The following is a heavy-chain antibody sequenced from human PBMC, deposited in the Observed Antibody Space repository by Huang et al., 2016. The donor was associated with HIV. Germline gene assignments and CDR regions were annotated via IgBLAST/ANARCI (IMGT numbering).Heavy chain of an antibody. CDR1: GYTFNGYW. Sequence: EVQLVQSGAVVKKPGESLKISCKGSGYTFNGYWIGWVRQMPGKGLEWMGSIYPGDSETTDSPSFQGQVTISADKSISTAYLQWSGLKASDTAMYYCARQGVGDFVVEPTGLGAFDIWGQGTMVTVSS. CDR2: IYPGDSET. CDR3: ARQGVGDFVVEPTGLGAFDI. J-gene: IGHJ3*02. V-gene: IGHV5-51*01. D-gene: IGHD2-2*01.